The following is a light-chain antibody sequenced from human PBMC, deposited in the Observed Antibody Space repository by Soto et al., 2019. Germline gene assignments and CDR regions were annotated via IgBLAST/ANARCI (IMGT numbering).Light chain of an antibody. CDR2: KAS. CDR3: QHYNSYSDA. J-gene: IGKJ1*01. CDR1: QTISSW. Sequence: DIQITQSPSTLSVSVRYRVTITCRSSQTISSWLAWYQQKPGKAPKLLIYKASTLKSGVPSRFSGSGSGTEFTLTISSLQTDDFATYYCQHYNSYSDAFGQGTKVDIK. V-gene: IGKV1-5*03.